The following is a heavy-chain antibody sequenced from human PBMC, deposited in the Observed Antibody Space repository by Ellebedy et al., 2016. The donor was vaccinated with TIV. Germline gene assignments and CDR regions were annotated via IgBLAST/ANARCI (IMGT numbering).Heavy chain of an antibody. D-gene: IGHD5-18*01. J-gene: IGHJ4*02. V-gene: IGHV3-23*01. CDR3: AKERTHGDGYWVFDY. CDR2: IVGSGA. Sequence: PGGSLRLSCAASGFTFSPYAMAWVRQAPGKGLEWVSGIVGSGAQKYADSVKGRFTISSDNSKRTVDLQMNSLRAEDTAVYFCAKERTHGDGYWVFDYWGQGTLVTVSS. CDR1: GFTFSPYA.